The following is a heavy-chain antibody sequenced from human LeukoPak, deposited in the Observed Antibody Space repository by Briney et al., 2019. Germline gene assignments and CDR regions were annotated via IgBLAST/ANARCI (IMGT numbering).Heavy chain of an antibody. CDR1: GGSISRYY. D-gene: IGHD3-10*01. V-gene: IGHV4-59*01. J-gene: IGHJ3*02. Sequence: SETLSLTCTVSGGSISRYYWSWIRRPPGKGLEWIGYMDDSGNTNYNPSLKSQVTISVDKSKNQFSLKLSFVTAADTAMYYCARSDYHNSGSHTVFDAFDIWGQGTRVTVSS. CDR2: MDDSGNT. CDR3: ARSDYHNSGSHTVFDAFDI.